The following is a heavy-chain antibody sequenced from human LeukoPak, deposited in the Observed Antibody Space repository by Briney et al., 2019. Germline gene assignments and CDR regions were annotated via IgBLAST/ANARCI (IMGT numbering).Heavy chain of an antibody. CDR1: GFTFSSYS. V-gene: IGHV3-21*01. Sequence: PGGSLRLSCAASGFTFSSYSMNWVRQAPGKGLEWVSSISSSSSYIYYADSVKGRFTISRDNAKNSLYLQMNSLRAEDTAVYYCARTTTAAIWAFDIWGQGTMVTVSS. D-gene: IGHD2-2*01. CDR2: ISSSSSYI. J-gene: IGHJ3*02. CDR3: ARTTTAAIWAFDI.